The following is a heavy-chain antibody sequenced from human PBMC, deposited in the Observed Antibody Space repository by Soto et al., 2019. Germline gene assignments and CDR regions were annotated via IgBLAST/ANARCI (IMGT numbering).Heavy chain of an antibody. J-gene: IGHJ4*02. V-gene: IGHV3-53*01. CDR2: IYSGGST. CDR1: GFTVSSNY. Sequence: GGSLRLSCAASGFTVSSNYMSWVRQAPGKGLDWVSVIYSGGSTYYADSVKGRFTISRDNSKNTLYLQMNSLRAEDTAVYYCASSSNSIAAAGTGFDYWGQGTLVTVSS. D-gene: IGHD6-13*01. CDR3: ASSSNSIAAAGTGFDY.